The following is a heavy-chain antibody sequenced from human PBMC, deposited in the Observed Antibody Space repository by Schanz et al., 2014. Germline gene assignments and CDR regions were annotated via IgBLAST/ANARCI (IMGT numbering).Heavy chain of an antibody. CDR1: GFTFSGFW. CDR3: TRDVRLDRRGNWFDP. Sequence: EVPLAESGGGLVQPGGSLRLSCAASGFTFSGFWMTWVRQAPGKGLEWVSSISSRSSHIYYADSVKGRFTISRDNSKNLLYLQMNSLRAEDTAVYYCTRDVRLDRRGNWFDPWGQGTRVTVSS. V-gene: IGHV3-21*04. D-gene: IGHD1-1*01. J-gene: IGHJ5*01. CDR2: ISSRSSHI.